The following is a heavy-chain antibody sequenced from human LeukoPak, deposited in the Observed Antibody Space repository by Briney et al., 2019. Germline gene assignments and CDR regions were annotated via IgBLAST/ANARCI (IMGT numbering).Heavy chain of an antibody. V-gene: IGHV1-58*02. D-gene: IGHD3-22*01. CDR1: GFTFTSSA. CDR2: IVVGSGNT. J-gene: IGHJ6*02. CDR3: AAQYYDSSGSLMDV. Sequence: SVKVSCTASGFTFTSSAMQWVRHARGQRLEWIGWIVVGSGNTNYAQKSQERVTITRDMSTSTAYMELSSLRSEDTAVYYCAAQYYDSSGSLMDVWGQGTTVTVSS.